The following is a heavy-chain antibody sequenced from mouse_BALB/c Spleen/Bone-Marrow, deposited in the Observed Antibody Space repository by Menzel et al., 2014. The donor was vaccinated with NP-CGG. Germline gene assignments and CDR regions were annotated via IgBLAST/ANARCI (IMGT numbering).Heavy chain of an antibody. Sequence: DVMLVESGGGLVQPGGSRKLSCAPSGFTFSSFGMHWVRQAPEKGLEWVAYISNGSSTIYYADTVKGRFTISRDNPKNTLFLQMTSLRSEDTAMYYCARKGAMITHYYAMDYWGQGTSVTVSS. CDR1: GFTFSSFG. V-gene: IGHV5-17*02. J-gene: IGHJ4*01. D-gene: IGHD2-4*01. CDR2: ISNGSSTI. CDR3: ARKGAMITHYYAMDY.